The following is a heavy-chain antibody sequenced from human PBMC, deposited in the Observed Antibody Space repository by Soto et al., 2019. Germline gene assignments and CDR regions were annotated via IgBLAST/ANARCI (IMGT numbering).Heavy chain of an antibody. V-gene: IGHV1-69*01. J-gene: IGHJ6*02. Sequence: QVQLVQSGAEVKKPGSSVKVSCKASGDTFSSYAISWVRQAPGQGLEWMGGIIPIFGTANYAQKFQGRVTITADESTSTAYMELSSLRSEAPAVYYCARDGSGYRSRASPMDVWGQGTTVTVSS. CDR2: IIPIFGTA. CDR3: ARDGSGYRSRASPMDV. D-gene: IGHD3-22*01. CDR1: GDTFSSYA.